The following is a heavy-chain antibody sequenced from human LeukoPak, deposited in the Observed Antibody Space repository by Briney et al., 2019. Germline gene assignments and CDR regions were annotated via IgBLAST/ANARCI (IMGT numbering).Heavy chain of an antibody. V-gene: IGHV3-21*06. J-gene: IGHJ4*02. Sequence: PGGSLRLSCAASGFTFSTYIMNWVRQTPGKGLEWVSSISSSSDYIYYADSVKGRFTISRDNPRNSLFLQMDSLRAEDTAVYYCARDKGGTGGFDYWGQGTLVTVSS. CDR2: ISSSSDYI. CDR1: GFTFSTYI. D-gene: IGHD3-10*01. CDR3: ARDKGGTGGFDY.